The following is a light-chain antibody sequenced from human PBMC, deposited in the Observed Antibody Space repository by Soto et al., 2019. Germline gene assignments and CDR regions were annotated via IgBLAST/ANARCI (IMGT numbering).Light chain of an antibody. Sequence: QAVVTQEPSFSVSPGRTVTLTCGLSFGSVSTSYFPSWYQQTPGQAPRTLIYNTNIRSSGVPDRFSGSRSGNTASLTISGLQADDEGDYYCFSYAVTYARLRVFGTGTKLTVL. CDR3: FSYAVTYARLRV. CDR1: FGSVSTSYF. V-gene: IGLV8-61*01. CDR2: NTN. J-gene: IGLJ1*01.